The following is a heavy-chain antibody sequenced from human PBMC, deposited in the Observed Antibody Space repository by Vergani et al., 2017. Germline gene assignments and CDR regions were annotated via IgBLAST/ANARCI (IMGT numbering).Heavy chain of an antibody. V-gene: IGHV1-18*01. D-gene: IGHD1-1*01. CDR2: IRPYTGHT. CDR3: ARVAPSNSEVTPTAFDV. Sequence: QVPLVQSGAELKKPGASVSVSCTGSSHTFQTYGISWVRQAPGKGLEWMAWIRPYTGHTIYAQKFQDRVTMTADTSTNTAYMELRSLRSDDTAVYFCARVAPSNSEVTPTAFDVWGQGTMVTVSS. J-gene: IGHJ3*01. CDR1: SHTFQTYG.